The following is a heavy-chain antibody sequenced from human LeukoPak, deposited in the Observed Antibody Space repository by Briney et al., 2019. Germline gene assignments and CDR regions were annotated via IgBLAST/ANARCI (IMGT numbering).Heavy chain of an antibody. D-gene: IGHD3/OR15-3a*01. V-gene: IGHV3-23*01. CDR3: ARDTLEGVSWTHYSDY. J-gene: IGHJ4*02. Sequence: ETLSLTCTVSGGSISSSSYYWGWIRQPPGKGLEWVSTFSATGSHTYYAESVKGRFTISRDNSKNTLYLQMNSLRAEDTAVYYCARDTLEGVSWTHYSDYWGRGTLVTVSS. CDR2: FSATGSHT. CDR1: GGSISSSSYY.